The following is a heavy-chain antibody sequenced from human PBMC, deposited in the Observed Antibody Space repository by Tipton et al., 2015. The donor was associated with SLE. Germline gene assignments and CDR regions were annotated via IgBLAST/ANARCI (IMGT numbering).Heavy chain of an antibody. CDR3: ARQRLRLLSPLDA. CDR2: VDNSVST. Sequence: TLSLTCTVSGASVSSFCWNWIRQSPGKGLEWIACVDNSVSTNYDPSLKSRGTISVDTSKNHFSLELTSVTAADTAVYYCARQRLRLLSPLDAWGQGTTVTVS. CDR1: GASVSSFC. V-gene: IGHV4-59*08. J-gene: IGHJ6*02. D-gene: IGHD3-10*01.